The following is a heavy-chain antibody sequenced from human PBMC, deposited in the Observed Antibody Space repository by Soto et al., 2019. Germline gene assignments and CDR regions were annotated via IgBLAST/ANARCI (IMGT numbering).Heavy chain of an antibody. J-gene: IGHJ4*02. V-gene: IGHV4-38-2*02. CDR1: GYSISSGYY. D-gene: IGHD3-3*01. CDR3: ARDPAGRARITIFGVASYDFDY. CDR2: IYHSGRT. Sequence: SETLSLTCAVSGYSISSGYYWGWIRQHPGKGLEWIGSIYHSGRTYYNPSLKSRVTISVDTSKNQFSLKLSSVTAADTAVYYCARDPAGRARITIFGVASYDFDYWGQGTLVTVSS.